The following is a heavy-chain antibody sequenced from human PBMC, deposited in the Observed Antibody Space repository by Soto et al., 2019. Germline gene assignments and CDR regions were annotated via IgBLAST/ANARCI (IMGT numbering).Heavy chain of an antibody. D-gene: IGHD6-6*01. V-gene: IGHV1-2*02. Sequence: ASVKVSCKASGYTFTGYYMHWVRQVPGQGLEWMGWINPNSGGTNYAQKFQGRVTMTRDTSISTAYMELSRLRSDDTAVYYCARDPRQLVRGYYYYYGMDVWGQGTTVTVSS. CDR1: GYTFTGYY. J-gene: IGHJ6*02. CDR2: INPNSGGT. CDR3: ARDPRQLVRGYYYYYGMDV.